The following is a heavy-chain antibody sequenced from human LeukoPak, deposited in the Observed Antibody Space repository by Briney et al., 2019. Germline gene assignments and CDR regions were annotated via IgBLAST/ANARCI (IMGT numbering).Heavy chain of an antibody. CDR3: AAEYYYDSSGYAPT. CDR1: GGTFSSYA. CDR2: IIPIFGTA. J-gene: IGHJ5*02. V-gene: IGHV1-69*13. D-gene: IGHD3-22*01. Sequence: SVKVSCKASGGTFSSYAISWVRQAPGQGLEWMGGIIPIFGTANYAQKFQGRVTITADESTSTAYMELSSLRSEDTAVYYCAAEYYYDSSGYAPTWGQGTLVTISS.